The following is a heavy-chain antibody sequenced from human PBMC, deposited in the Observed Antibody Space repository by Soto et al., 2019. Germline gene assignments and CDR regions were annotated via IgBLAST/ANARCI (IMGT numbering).Heavy chain of an antibody. CDR1: GFSISSSSYH. CDR3: ASYHSSSWYGSYYYGMDV. V-gene: IGHV4-39*01. J-gene: IGHJ6*02. D-gene: IGHD6-13*01. Sequence: SETLSLTCTVSGFSISSSSYHWGWIRQPPGKGLEWIGSIYYSGSTYYNPSLKSRVTISVDTSKNQFSLKLSSVTAADTAVYYCASYHSSSWYGSYYYGMDVWGQGTTVTVSS. CDR2: IYYSGST.